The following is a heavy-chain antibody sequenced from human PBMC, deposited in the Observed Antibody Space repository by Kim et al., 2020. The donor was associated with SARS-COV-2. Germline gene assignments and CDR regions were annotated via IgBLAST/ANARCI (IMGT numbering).Heavy chain of an antibody. J-gene: IGHJ6*01. D-gene: IGHD1-26*01. Sequence: YDTAVKGRLPISRDTSKKTDYLQMNSLRAEDTAVYYCAKDVWDYSGMDAWGPGTTVTVSS. V-gene: IGHV3-23*01. CDR3: AKDVWDYSGMDA.